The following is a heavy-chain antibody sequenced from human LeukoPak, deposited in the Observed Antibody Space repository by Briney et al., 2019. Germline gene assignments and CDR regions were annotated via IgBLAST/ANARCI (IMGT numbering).Heavy chain of an antibody. CDR2: IYTSGST. Sequence: SETLYLTCTVSGGSISSGSYYWSWIRQPAGKGLEWIGRIYTSGSTNYNPSLKSRVTISVDTSKNQFSLKLSSVTAADTAVYYCARHRGVILDYWGQGTLVTVSS. CDR3: ARHRGVILDY. D-gene: IGHD3-16*02. CDR1: GGSISSGSYY. J-gene: IGHJ4*02. V-gene: IGHV4-61*02.